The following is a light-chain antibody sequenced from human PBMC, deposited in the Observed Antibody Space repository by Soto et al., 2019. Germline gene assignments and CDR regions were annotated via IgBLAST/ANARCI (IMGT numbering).Light chain of an antibody. V-gene: IGKV3-20*01. CDR1: QPVSIN. J-gene: IGKJ1*01. CDR3: QQYGSSGT. CDR2: GAS. Sequence: EIVLTQSPATLSLSPGERATLSCRASQPVSINVAWYQQKPGQAPRLLIYGASNRATGIPDRFSGSGSGTDFTLTISRLEPEDFAVYYCQQYGSSGTFGQGTKVDIK.